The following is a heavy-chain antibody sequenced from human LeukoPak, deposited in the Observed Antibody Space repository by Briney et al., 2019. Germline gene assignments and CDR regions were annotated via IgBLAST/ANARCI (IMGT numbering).Heavy chain of an antibody. V-gene: IGHV3-53*04. Sequence: GGSLRLSCAAPGFTVSSNYMSSVRQAPGKGLEWVSVIYSGGSTYYADSVKGRFTISRHNSKNTLYLQMNSLRAEDTAVYYCARFGESDPDYWGQGTLVTGSS. CDR2: IYSGGST. CDR3: ARFGESDPDY. CDR1: GFTVSSNY. D-gene: IGHD3-10*01. J-gene: IGHJ4*02.